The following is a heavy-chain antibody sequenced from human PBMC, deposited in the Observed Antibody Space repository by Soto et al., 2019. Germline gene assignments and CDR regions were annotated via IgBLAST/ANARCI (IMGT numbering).Heavy chain of an antibody. CDR1: GFTFSSYG. D-gene: IGHD4-17*01. Sequence: GGSLRLSCAASGFTFSSYGMHWVRQAPGKGLEWVAVIWYDGSNKYYADSVKGRFTISRDNSKNTLYLQMNSLRAEDTAVYYCARKNDYGDDAVDYWGQGTLVTVSS. CDR3: ARKNDYGDDAVDY. CDR2: IWYDGSNK. V-gene: IGHV3-33*01. J-gene: IGHJ4*02.